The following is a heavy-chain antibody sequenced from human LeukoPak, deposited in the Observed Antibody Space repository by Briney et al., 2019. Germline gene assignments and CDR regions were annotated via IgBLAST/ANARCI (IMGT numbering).Heavy chain of an antibody. CDR1: GGSFSGYY. D-gene: IGHD3-22*01. V-gene: IGHV3-23*01. CDR2: ISGSGGST. CDR3: AAGDSSGYYPRTIN. Sequence: ETLSLTCAVYGGSFSGYYWSWIRQPPGKGLEWVSAISGSGGSTYYADSVKGRFTISRDNSKNTLYLQMNSLRAEDTAVYYCAAGDSSGYYPRTINWGQGTLVTVSS. J-gene: IGHJ4*02.